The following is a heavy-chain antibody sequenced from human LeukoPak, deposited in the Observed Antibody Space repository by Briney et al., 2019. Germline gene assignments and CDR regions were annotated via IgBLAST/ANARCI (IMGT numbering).Heavy chain of an antibody. Sequence: GGSLRLSCAASGFTFSTYWMRWVRQAPGKGLVWVSRIKSDGSTNYADSVKGRFTISRDNAKNTVSLQMNSLRAEDTGVYYCARAPSEIGGYYPEYFRHWGQGTLVTVSS. CDR3: ARAPSEIGGYYPEYFRH. CDR2: IKSDGST. V-gene: IGHV3-74*01. D-gene: IGHD3-22*01. CDR1: GFTFSTYW. J-gene: IGHJ1*01.